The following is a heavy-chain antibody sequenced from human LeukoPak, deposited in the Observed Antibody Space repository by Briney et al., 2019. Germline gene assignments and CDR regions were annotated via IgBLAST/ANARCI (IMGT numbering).Heavy chain of an antibody. CDR2: IWYDGSNK. Sequence: GGSLRLSCAASGFTFSSYGMHWVRQAPGKGLEWVAVIWYDGSNKYYADSVKGRFTISRDNSENTLYLQMNSLRAEDTAVYYCARDYYGMDVWGQGTTVTVSS. J-gene: IGHJ6*02. CDR1: GFTFSSYG. V-gene: IGHV3-33*01. CDR3: ARDYYGMDV.